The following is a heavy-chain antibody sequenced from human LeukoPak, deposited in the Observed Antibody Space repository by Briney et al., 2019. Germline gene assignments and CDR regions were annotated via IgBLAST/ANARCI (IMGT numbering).Heavy chain of an antibody. CDR2: ISSSSSYI. Sequence: GGSLRLSCAASGFTFSSYAMNWVRQAPGKGLEWVSSISSSSSYIYYADSVKGRFTISRDNAKNSLYLQMNSLRAEDTAVYYCAKDVGTYYYDTSGYHTQGYWGQGTLVTVSS. V-gene: IGHV3-21*01. CDR1: GFTFSSYA. J-gene: IGHJ4*02. D-gene: IGHD3-22*01. CDR3: AKDVGTYYYDTSGYHTQGY.